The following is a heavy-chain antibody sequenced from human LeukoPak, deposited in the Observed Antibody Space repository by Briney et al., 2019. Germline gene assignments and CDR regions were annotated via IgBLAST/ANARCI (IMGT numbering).Heavy chain of an antibody. V-gene: IGHV1-18*01. CDR2: IHTYNGHT. CDR3: ARDRYGVRSGSCDY. CDR1: GYTFNSYG. Sequence: ASVKVSCKSSGYTFNSYGITWVRQAPGQGLEWMGWIHTYNGHTNYAQKLQGRVTMTTDTSTSTAYMELRSLRSDDTAVYYCARDRYGVRSGSCDYWGQGTLVTVSS. D-gene: IGHD1-26*01. J-gene: IGHJ4*02.